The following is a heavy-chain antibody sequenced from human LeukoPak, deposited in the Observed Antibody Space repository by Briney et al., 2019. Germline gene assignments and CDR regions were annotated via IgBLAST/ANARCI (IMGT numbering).Heavy chain of an antibody. CDR1: GFTFSSYA. CDR2: ISYDGSNK. V-gene: IGHV3-30*04. J-gene: IGHJ4*02. CDR3: ARDRGTSFDY. Sequence: GGSLRLSCAASGFTFSSYAMHWVRQAPGKGLEWVAVISYDGSNKYYADSVKGRFTISRDNSKNTLFLQMNSLRAEDTAVYYCARDRGTSFDYWGQGTLVTVSS. D-gene: IGHD1-7*01.